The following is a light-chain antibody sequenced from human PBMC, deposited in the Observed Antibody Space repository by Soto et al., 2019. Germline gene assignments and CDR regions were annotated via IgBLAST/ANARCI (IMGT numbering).Light chain of an antibody. J-gene: IGLJ2*01. Sequence: QSVLTQPPSVSGAPGQRVTISCTGSSSNIGAGYDVHWYQQLPGTAPKLLIYGNSNRTSGVPDRFSGSKSGTSASLAITGLQAEDEADYSCQSYDSSLSGAGVFGGGTKLTVL. CDR1: SSNIGAGYD. V-gene: IGLV1-40*01. CDR2: GNS. CDR3: QSYDSSLSGAGV.